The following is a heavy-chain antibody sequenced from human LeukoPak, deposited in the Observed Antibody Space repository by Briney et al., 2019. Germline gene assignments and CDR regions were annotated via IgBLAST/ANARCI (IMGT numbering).Heavy chain of an antibody. CDR3: AKGGRYRVGATYG. V-gene: IGHV3-23*01. CDR1: GSTFSSYA. D-gene: IGHD1-26*01. Sequence: GGSLRLSCAASGSTFSSYAMSWVRQAPGKGLEWVSAISGSGGSTYYADSVKGRFTISRDNSKNTLYLQMNSLRAEDTAVYYCAKGGRYRVGATYGWGQGTLVTVSS. CDR2: ISGSGGST. J-gene: IGHJ4*02.